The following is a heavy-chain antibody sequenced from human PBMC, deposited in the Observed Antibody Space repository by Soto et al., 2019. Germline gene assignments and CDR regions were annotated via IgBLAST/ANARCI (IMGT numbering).Heavy chain of an antibody. CDR1: GGTFSSYA. J-gene: IGHJ6*02. V-gene: IGHV1-69*12. Sequence: QVQLVQSGAEVKKPGSSVKVSCKASGGTFSSYAISWVRQAPGQGLEWMGGIIPIFGTANYAQKFQGRVTITADESTSTAYMGLSSLRSEDTAVYYCARGSQYSPRRPYYYGMDVWGQGTTVTVSS. CDR2: IIPIFGTA. CDR3: ARGSQYSPRRPYYYGMDV. D-gene: IGHD6-6*01.